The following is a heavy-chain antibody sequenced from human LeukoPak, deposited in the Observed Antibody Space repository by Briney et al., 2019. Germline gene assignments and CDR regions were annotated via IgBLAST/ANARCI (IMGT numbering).Heavy chain of an antibody. CDR1: GFTFSSYA. J-gene: IGHJ4*02. CDR2: ISGSGGST. CDR3: AKLPGWFGESHRDY. V-gene: IGHV3-23*01. Sequence: GGSLRLSCAASGFTFSSYATSWVRQAPGKGLEWVSAISGSGGSTYYADSVKGRFTISRDNSKNTLYLQMNSLRAEDTAVYYCAKLPGWFGESHRDYWGQGTLVTVSS. D-gene: IGHD3-10*01.